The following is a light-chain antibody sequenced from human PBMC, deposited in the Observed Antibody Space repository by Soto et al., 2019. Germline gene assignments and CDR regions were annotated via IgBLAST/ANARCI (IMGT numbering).Light chain of an antibody. V-gene: IGKV3-20*01. CDR1: QSVSSSY. J-gene: IGKJ5*01. CDR2: GAS. Sequence: EIVLTQSPGTLSLSPGERATLSCRASQSVSSSYLDWYQQKPGQAPRLLIYGASSRATGIPDRFSGSGSGTDFTLTISSLQSEDFAVYYCQQYNDWPPITFGQGTRLEIK. CDR3: QQYNDWPPIT.